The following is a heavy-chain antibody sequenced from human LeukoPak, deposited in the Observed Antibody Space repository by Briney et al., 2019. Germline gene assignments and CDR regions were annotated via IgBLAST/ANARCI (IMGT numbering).Heavy chain of an antibody. J-gene: IGHJ4*02. D-gene: IGHD6-13*01. V-gene: IGHV3-21*01. CDR2: ISSSSSYI. CDR1: GFTFSNCS. Sequence: GGSLRLSCAASGFTFSNCSMNWVRQAPGKGLEWVSYISSSSSYIYYADSVKGRFTISRDNAKNSLYLQMNSLRAEDTAVYYCARDRSLAAAGTSLGYWGQGTLVTVSS. CDR3: ARDRSLAAAGTSLGY.